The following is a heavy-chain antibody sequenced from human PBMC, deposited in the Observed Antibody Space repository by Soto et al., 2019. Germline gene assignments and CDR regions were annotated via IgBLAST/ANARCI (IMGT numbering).Heavy chain of an antibody. CDR1: GFTFSDYY. CDR3: ARSLCSGGSCNTEYYYYYYGMDV. CDR2: ISSSGSTI. V-gene: IGHV3-11*01. Sequence: GGSLRLSCAASGFTFSDYYMSWIRQAPGKGLEWVSYISSSGSTIYYADSVKGRFTISRDNAKNSLYLQMNSLRAEDTAVYYCARSLCSGGSCNTEYYYYYYGMDVWGQGTTVTVSS. J-gene: IGHJ6*02. D-gene: IGHD2-15*01.